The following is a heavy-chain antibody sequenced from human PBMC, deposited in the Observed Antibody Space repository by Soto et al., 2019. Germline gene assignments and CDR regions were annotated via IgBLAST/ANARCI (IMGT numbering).Heavy chain of an antibody. J-gene: IGHJ4*02. Sequence: QVQLVQSGAEVKKPGASVKVSCKASGYTFITYDINWVRQAAGQGLEWMGWMNPNNGNAGYVQKFQGRVTMTRNTSISTAYMELSSLRFDDTAVYFCARRKERSGPNYFDSWGQGSLVTVSS. CDR1: GYTFITYD. CDR2: MNPNNGNA. CDR3: ARRKERSGPNYFDS. V-gene: IGHV1-8*01. D-gene: IGHD6-25*01.